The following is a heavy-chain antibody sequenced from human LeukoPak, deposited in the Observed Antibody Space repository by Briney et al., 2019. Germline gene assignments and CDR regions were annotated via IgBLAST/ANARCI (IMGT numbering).Heavy chain of an antibody. J-gene: IGHJ4*02. CDR1: GFTFSNYA. CDR3: AKDLRGYGYYLDY. D-gene: IGHD5-18*01. Sequence: GSLRLSCAASGFTFSNYALGWVRQAPGKGLEWVSAISGSGDNTYYADSVKGRFTISRDNSRNTLFLQMNSLRAEDTAIYYCAKDLRGYGYYLDYWGQGTLVTVYS. CDR2: ISGSGDNT. V-gene: IGHV3-23*01.